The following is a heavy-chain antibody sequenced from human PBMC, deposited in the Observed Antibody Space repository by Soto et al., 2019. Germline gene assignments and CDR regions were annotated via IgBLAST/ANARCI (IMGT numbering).Heavy chain of an antibody. D-gene: IGHD4-4*01. Sequence: LRLCCAASGVTFSSSSMGWVRQAPLRGLGGVSYISSSSSTIYYADSVKGRFTISRDNAKNSLYLQMNSLRDEDTAVYYCAISTVTKANYYYYGMDVWGQGTTVTVSS. V-gene: IGHV3-48*02. CDR2: ISSSSSTI. J-gene: IGHJ6*02. CDR3: AISTVTKANYYYYGMDV. CDR1: GVTFSSSS.